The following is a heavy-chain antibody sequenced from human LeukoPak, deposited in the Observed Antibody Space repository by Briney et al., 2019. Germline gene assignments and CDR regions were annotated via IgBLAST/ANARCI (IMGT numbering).Heavy chain of an antibody. V-gene: IGHV5-51*01. CDR1: GYSSTSYW. CDR2: IYLSDSDA. D-gene: IGHD6-19*01. Sequence: GESLKISCKGSGYSSTSYWIAWVRQMPGKGLEWMGIIYLSDSDARYSPSFQGQVTMSAVKSISTAYLQWSNLKASDTAIYYCARSGGSGWDEGFDYWGQGTLVTVSS. J-gene: IGHJ4*02. CDR3: ARSGGSGWDEGFDY.